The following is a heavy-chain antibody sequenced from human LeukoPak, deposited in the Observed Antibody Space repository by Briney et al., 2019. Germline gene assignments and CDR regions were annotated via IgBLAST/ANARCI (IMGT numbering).Heavy chain of an antibody. D-gene: IGHD3-9*01. Sequence: PGGSLRLSCAASGFTFSTYGMHWVRQAPGKGLEWVAFIRYDGRNKYYADSVKGRFAISRDNSKNTLCLQMNSLRAEDTAVYYCAREDDILTGYYSAFDIWGQGTMVTVSS. V-gene: IGHV3-30*02. CDR2: IRYDGRNK. J-gene: IGHJ3*02. CDR1: GFTFSTYG. CDR3: AREDDILTGYYSAFDI.